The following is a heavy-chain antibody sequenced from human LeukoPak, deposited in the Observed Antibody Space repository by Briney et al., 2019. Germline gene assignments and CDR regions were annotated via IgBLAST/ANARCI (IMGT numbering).Heavy chain of an antibody. CDR3: ARHVSFYYYYYMDV. J-gene: IGHJ6*03. Sequence: SETLSLTCNVCGGSISSYYWTWIRQTPGKGLEWIGYIYYNGETNYNPSLKSRVIISLDTSKNQFSLKVTSVTAADTAVYYCARHVSFYYYYYMDVWGQGTTVTVSS. V-gene: IGHV4-59*08. D-gene: IGHD5/OR15-5a*01. CDR2: IYYNGET. CDR1: GGSISSYY.